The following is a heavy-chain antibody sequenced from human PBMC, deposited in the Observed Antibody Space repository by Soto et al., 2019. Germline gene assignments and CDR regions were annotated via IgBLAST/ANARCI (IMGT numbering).Heavy chain of an antibody. V-gene: IGHV1-18*01. Sequence: QVQLVQSGAEVKKPGASVKVSCKASGYTFTRSGISWVRQAPGQGLEWMGWISTYNGDTNYSQKFQGRVTMTTDTSTSTAYMELRSLRSDDTAVYSCAREGVAPYYYYGMDVWGQGTTVTVSS. J-gene: IGHJ6*02. CDR1: GYTFTRSG. D-gene: IGHD5-12*01. CDR2: ISTYNGDT. CDR3: AREGVAPYYYYGMDV.